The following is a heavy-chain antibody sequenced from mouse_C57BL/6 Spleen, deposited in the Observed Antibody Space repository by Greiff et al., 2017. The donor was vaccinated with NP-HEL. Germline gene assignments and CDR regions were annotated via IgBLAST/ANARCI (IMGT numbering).Heavy chain of an antibody. J-gene: IGHJ2*01. CDR1: GYTFTSSW. D-gene: IGHD1-1*01. CDR3: ARDSSSPYYFDY. Sequence: VQLQQPGAELVRPGSSVKLSCKASGYTFTSSWMHWVKQRPIQGLEWIGNIDPSDSETHYNQKFKDKATLTVDKSSSTAYMQLRSLTSENSEVYSCARDSSSPYYFDYWGQGTTLTVSS. V-gene: IGHV1-52*01. CDR2: IDPSDSET.